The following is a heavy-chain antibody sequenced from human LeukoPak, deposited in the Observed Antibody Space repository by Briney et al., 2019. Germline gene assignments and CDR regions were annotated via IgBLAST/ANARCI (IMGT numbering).Heavy chain of an antibody. V-gene: IGHV3-30*02. CDR2: IRYDGSNK. D-gene: IGHD6-13*01. CDR1: GFTFSSYG. J-gene: IGHJ4*02. Sequence: GGSLRLSCAASGFTFSSYGMHWVRQAPGKGLEWVAFIRYDGSNKYYADSVKGRFTISRDNSKNTLYLQMNSLRAEDTAVYYCARAAAAAGGQYFDYWGQGTLVTVSS. CDR3: ARAAAAAGGQYFDY.